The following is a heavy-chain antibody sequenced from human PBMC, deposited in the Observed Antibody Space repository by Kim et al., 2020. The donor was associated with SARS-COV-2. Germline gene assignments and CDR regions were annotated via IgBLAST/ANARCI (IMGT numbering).Heavy chain of an antibody. V-gene: IGHV4-4*02. CDR3: TSTHRSGWSFDD. CDR1: GAAINRNNW. D-gene: IGHD6-19*01. CDR2: ISPTGTP. J-gene: IGHJ4*02. Sequence: SETLSLTCAVSGAAINRNNWWSWVRQSPGKGLEWIGEISPTGTPNYNPSLKSRVTILPDTSQNQFSLRLTSVTAADTAVYYCTSTHRSGWSFDDWSQGTL.